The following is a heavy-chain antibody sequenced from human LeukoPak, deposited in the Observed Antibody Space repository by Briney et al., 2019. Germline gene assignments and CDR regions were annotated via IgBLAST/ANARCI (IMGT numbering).Heavy chain of an antibody. CDR1: RGSITTYY. V-gene: IGHV4-59*01. Sequence: PSETLSLTCTVSRGSITTYYWSWIRQPAGKGLEWIGNVYHSGSTTYNHSLKSRVGMSVDMSKNQFSLNLRSVTAADTATYYCATDRQEGGSGSYWFDPWGQGTQVTVSS. J-gene: IGHJ5*02. CDR2: VYHSGST. D-gene: IGHD3-10*01. CDR3: ATDRQEGGSGSYWFDP.